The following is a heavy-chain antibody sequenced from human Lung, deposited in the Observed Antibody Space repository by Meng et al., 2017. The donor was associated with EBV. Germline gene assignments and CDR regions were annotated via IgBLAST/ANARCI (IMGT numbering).Heavy chain of an antibody. Sequence: QVQLVQPGGEVKKPGASLMMSCRTSGYPFTDFFLHWVRQAPGQGLEWLGTINCYTSGTAYARKFQGRITLTRDTSTTTVYMDLGSLGSDDTAFYYCAREKSPGHFDYFGQGILVTVSS. CDR1: GYPFTDFF. J-gene: IGHJ4*02. V-gene: IGHV1-46*01. CDR2: INCYTSGT. CDR3: AREKSPGHFDY.